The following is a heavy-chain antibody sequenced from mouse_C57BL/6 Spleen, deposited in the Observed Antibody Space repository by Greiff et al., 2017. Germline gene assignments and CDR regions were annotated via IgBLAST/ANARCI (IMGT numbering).Heavy chain of an antibody. V-gene: IGHV5-17*01. CDR2: ISSGSSTI. Sequence: EVMLVESGGGLVKPGGSLKLSCAASGFTFSDYGMHWVRQAPEKGLEWVAYISSGSSTIYYADTVKGRFTISRDNAKNTLFLQMTSLRSEDTAMYYCARPYYYGSRDYAMDYWGQGTSVTVSS. CDR3: ARPYYYGSRDYAMDY. J-gene: IGHJ4*01. CDR1: GFTFSDYG. D-gene: IGHD1-1*01.